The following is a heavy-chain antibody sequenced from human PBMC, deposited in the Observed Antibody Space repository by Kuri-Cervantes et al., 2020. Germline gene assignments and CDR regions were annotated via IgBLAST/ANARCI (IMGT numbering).Heavy chain of an antibody. CDR1: GFTVSSNY. V-gene: IGHV3-53*01. CDR2: IYSGGST. Sequence: LSLTCAASGFTVSSNYMSWVRQAPGKGLEWVSVIYSGGSTYYADSVKGRFTISRDNSKNTLYLQMNSLRAEDTAVYYCARWASDAFDIWGQGTTVTVSS. J-gene: IGHJ3*02. CDR3: ARWASDAFDI.